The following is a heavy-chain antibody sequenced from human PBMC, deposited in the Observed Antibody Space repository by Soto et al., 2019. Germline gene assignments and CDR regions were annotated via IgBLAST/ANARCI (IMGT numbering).Heavy chain of an antibody. D-gene: IGHD1-26*01. CDR2: IYHSGST. Sequence: SETLSLTCAVSGYSISSGYYWGWIRQPPGKGLGWIGSIYHSGSTYYNPSLKSRVTISVDTSKNQFSLKLSSVTAADTAVYYCASRGLATNAFDIWAKGQWSPSPQ. CDR3: ASRGLATNAFDI. J-gene: IGHJ3*02. CDR1: GYSISSGYY. V-gene: IGHV4-38-2*01.